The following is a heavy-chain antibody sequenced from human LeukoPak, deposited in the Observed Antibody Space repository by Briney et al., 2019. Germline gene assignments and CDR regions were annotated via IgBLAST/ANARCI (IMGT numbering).Heavy chain of an antibody. CDR2: IYYSGTI. CDR1: GGSINSHY. CDR3: ARSAINGPIGPDI. D-gene: IGHD2-8*01. Sequence: SETLSLTCTVSGGSINSHYWSWIPQPPGKGLEWIGYIYYSGTINYNPSLKSRATISVGTSKKQSSLNLNSVTAADTAVYYCARSAINGPIGPDIWGQGTMVSVSS. V-gene: IGHV4-59*11. J-gene: IGHJ3*02.